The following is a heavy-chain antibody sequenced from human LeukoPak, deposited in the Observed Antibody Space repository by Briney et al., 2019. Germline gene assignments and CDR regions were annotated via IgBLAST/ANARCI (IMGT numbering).Heavy chain of an antibody. CDR1: GFTFSSYW. V-gene: IGHV3-7*01. Sequence: GGSLRLSCAASGFTFSSYWMSWVRQAPGKGLEWVANIKQDGSEKYYVDSVKGRFTISRDNAKNSLYLQMNSLRAEDTAVYYCARNPMSKDIVVVPAAICAFDIWGQGTMVTVSS. D-gene: IGHD2-2*02. CDR2: IKQDGSEK. J-gene: IGHJ3*02. CDR3: ARNPMSKDIVVVPAAICAFDI.